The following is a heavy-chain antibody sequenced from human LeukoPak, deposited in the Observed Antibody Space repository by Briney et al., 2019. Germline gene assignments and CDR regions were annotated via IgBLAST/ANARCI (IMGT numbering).Heavy chain of an antibody. CDR3: ARESSSSWYGGYYYYYGMDV. Sequence: SQTLPLTCTVSGGSISSGGYYWSWIRQPPGKGLEWIGYIYYSGSTNYNPSLKSRVTISVDTSKNQFSLKLSSVTAADTAVYYCARESSSSWYGGYYYYYGMDVWGQGTTVTVSS. V-gene: IGHV4-61*08. D-gene: IGHD6-13*01. J-gene: IGHJ6*02. CDR2: IYYSGST. CDR1: GGSISSGGYY.